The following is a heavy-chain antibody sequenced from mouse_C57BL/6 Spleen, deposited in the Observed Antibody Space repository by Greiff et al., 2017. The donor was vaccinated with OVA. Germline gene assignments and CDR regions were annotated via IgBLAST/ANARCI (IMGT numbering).Heavy chain of an antibody. V-gene: IGHV5-6*01. CDR1: GFTFSSYG. Sequence: EVKLVESGGDLVKPGGSLKLSCAASGFTFSSYGMSWVRQTPDKRLEWVATISSGGSYTYYPDSVKGRFTISRDNAKNTLYLQMSSRKAEDTAMDYCARHRNWDGHWYLDVWGTGTTVTVSS. CDR3: ARHRNWDGHWYLDV. J-gene: IGHJ1*03. D-gene: IGHD4-1*01. CDR2: ISSGGSYT.